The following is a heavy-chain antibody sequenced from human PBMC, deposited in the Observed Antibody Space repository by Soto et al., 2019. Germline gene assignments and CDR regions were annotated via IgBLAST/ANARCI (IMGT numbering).Heavy chain of an antibody. CDR3: VRDATYAMDV. V-gene: IGHV3-74*01. Sequence: EVQLVESGGGLVQPGGSLRLSCAASGFTFSSYWMHWVRQPPGKGLVWVSRINSDGSSTTYAASVKGRFTISRDVAKNTLYLQMNSLRAEDTAVYYCVRDATYAMDVWCHGPTVTVSS. CDR1: GFTFSSYW. CDR2: INSDGSST. J-gene: IGHJ6*02.